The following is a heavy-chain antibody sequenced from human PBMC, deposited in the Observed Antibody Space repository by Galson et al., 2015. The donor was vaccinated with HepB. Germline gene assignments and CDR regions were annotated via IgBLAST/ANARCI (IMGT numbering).Heavy chain of an antibody. D-gene: IGHD3-10*01. CDR2: INPDNGNT. V-gene: IGHV1-18*04. J-gene: IGHJ1*01. Sequence: SVKVSCKASGYTFNTYGITYVRQAPGQGLEWVGWINPDNGNTKYAQKLQGRVTMTTDTSTSTAYMELRSLRSDDTAVYYCARGPWFGELTGILVLQHRGQGTLVTVSS. CDR1: GYTFNTYG. CDR3: ARGPWFGELTGILVLQH.